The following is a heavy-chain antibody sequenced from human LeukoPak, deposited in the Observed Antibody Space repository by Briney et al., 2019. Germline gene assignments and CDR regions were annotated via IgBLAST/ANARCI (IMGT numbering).Heavy chain of an antibody. CDR2: ISAYNGNT. D-gene: IGHD3-16*01. CDR3: ARYYDYVWGSYVPFDY. Sequence: ASVRVSCKASGYTFTSYGISWVRQAPGQGLEWMGWISAYNGNTNYAQKLQGRVTMTTDTSTSTAYMELRSLRSDDTAVYYCARYYDYVWGSYVPFDYWGQGTPVTVSS. CDR1: GYTFTSYG. V-gene: IGHV1-18*01. J-gene: IGHJ4*02.